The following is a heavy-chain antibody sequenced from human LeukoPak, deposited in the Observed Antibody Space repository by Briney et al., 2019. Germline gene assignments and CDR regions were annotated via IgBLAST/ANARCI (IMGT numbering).Heavy chain of an antibody. CDR3: ARIPDVVVPAAAFDP. CDR1: GYTFTSYG. Sequence: ASVKVSCKASGYTFTSYGISWVRQAPGQGLEWMGWISAYNGNTSYAQKLQGRVTMTTDTSTSTAYMELRSLRSDDTAVYYCARIPDVVVPAAAFDPWGQGTLVTVSS. D-gene: IGHD2-2*01. V-gene: IGHV1-18*01. J-gene: IGHJ5*02. CDR2: ISAYNGNT.